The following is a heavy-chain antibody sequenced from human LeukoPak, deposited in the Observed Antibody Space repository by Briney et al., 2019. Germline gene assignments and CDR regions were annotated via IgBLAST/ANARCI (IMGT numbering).Heavy chain of an antibody. CDR1: GFDFNSYT. CDR3: ARPPTRTDSGLDY. D-gene: IGHD5-12*01. J-gene: IGHJ4*02. V-gene: IGHV3-7*01. CDR2: MKEDGSDI. Sequence: GGSLRLSCVASGFDFNSYTMSWARQAPGKGLEWVAKMKEDGSDIHYVDSVKGRFTICRDNAKNSLCLQMSSLRAEDTAVYYCARPPTRTDSGLDYWGQGTLVTVSS.